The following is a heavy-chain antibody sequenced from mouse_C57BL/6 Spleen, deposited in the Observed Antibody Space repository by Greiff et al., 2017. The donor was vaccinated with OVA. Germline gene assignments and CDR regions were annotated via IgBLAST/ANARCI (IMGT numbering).Heavy chain of an antibody. J-gene: IGHJ2*01. CDR1: GFTFSDYG. Sequence: DVHLVESGGGLVKPRGSLKLSCAASGFTFSDYGMHWVRQAPEKGLEWVAYISSGSSTIYSADTVKGRFTISRDNAKNTLFLQLTSLRSEDTAMYYCAGGVTTVVAPDYWGQGTTLTVSS. CDR2: ISSGSSTI. D-gene: IGHD1-1*01. V-gene: IGHV5-17*01. CDR3: AGGVTTVVAPDY.